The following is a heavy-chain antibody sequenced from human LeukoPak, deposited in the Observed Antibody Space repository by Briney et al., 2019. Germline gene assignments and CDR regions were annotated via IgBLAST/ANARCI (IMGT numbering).Heavy chain of an antibody. J-gene: IGHJ3*02. CDR2: ISGSGGST. CDR1: GFTFSSYA. D-gene: IGHD6-13*01. Sequence: PGGSLRLSCAASGFTFSSYAMSWVRQAPGKGLEWVSAISGSGGSTYYADSVKGRFTISRDNAKNSLYLQMNSLRAEDTAVYYCARASRPAPYSSSWPDAFDIWGQGTMVTVSS. CDR3: ARASRPAPYSSSWPDAFDI. V-gene: IGHV3-23*01.